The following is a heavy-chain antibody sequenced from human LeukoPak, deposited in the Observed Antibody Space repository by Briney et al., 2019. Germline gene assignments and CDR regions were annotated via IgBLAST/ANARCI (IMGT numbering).Heavy chain of an antibody. J-gene: IGHJ3*02. D-gene: IGHD3-16*01. CDR1: GGSISSGSYY. Sequence: SETLSLTCTVSGGSISSGSYYWSWIRQPAGKGLEWIGRIYTSGSTNYNPSLKSRVTISVDTSKNQFSLKLSSVTAADTAVYYCAIRVSGRAFDIWGQGTMVTVSS. CDR2: IYTSGST. CDR3: AIRVSGRAFDI. V-gene: IGHV4-61*02.